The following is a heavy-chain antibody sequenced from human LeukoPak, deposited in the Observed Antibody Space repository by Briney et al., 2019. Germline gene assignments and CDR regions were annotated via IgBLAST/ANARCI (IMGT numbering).Heavy chain of an antibody. J-gene: IGHJ6*02. CDR3: ARRGFLEWLLRRGGRRQMDV. V-gene: IGHV1-8*01. CDR2: MNPNSGNT. Sequence: GASVKVSCKASGYTFTSYDINWVRQATGQGLGWMGWMNPNSGNTGYAQKFQGRVTMTRNTSISTAYMELSSLRSEDTAVYYCARRGFLEWLLRRGGRRQMDVWGQGTTVTVSS. D-gene: IGHD3-3*01. CDR1: GYTFTSYD.